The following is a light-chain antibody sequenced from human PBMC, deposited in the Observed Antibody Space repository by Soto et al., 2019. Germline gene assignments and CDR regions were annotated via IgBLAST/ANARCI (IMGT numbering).Light chain of an antibody. CDR1: SSNIGSNT. J-gene: IGLJ2*01. Sequence: QSVLTQPPSTSGTPGQRVTISCSGSSSNIGSNTVSWYQQLPGTAPKVLIYSNTQRPSGVPDRFSGYKSGTSASLAISGLQSEDEDDYYWATWDDSLNGQLFGGGTKVTVL. CDR3: ATWDDSLNGQL. CDR2: SNT. V-gene: IGLV1-44*01.